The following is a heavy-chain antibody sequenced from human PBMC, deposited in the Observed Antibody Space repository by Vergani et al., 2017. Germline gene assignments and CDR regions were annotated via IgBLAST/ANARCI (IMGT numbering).Heavy chain of an antibody. CDR3: ARGSLGYDFWSGYGAGAFDI. J-gene: IGHJ3*02. Sequence: QVQLVQSGAEVKKPGASVKVSCKASGYTFTGYYMHWVRQAPGQGLEWMGRINPNSGGTNYAQKFQGRGTMTRDTSISTAYMELSRLRSDDTAVYYCARGSLGYDFWSGYGAGAFDIWGQGTMVTVSS. CDR1: GYTFTGYY. D-gene: IGHD3-3*01. V-gene: IGHV1-2*06. CDR2: INPNSGGT.